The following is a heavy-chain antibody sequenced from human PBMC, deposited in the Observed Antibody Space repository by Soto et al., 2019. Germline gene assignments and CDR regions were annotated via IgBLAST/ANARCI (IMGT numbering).Heavy chain of an antibody. J-gene: IGHJ6*02. Sequence: GGSLRLSCAASGFTFSSYAMSWVRQAPGKGLEWVSAISGSGGSTYYADSVKGRFTISRDNSKNTLYLQMNSLRAEDTAVYYCAKDPERYSSSSTYYYYYGMDVWGQGTTVTVSS. D-gene: IGHD6-6*01. CDR3: AKDPERYSSSSTYYYYYGMDV. CDR2: ISGSGGST. CDR1: GFTFSSYA. V-gene: IGHV3-23*01.